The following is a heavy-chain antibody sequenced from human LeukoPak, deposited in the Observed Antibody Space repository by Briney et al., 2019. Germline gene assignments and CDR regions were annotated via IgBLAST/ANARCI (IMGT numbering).Heavy chain of an antibody. J-gene: IGHJ4*02. V-gene: IGHV3-74*01. CDR1: GFTFSSYW. CDR3: ARARYGGNYYFDY. Sequence: GSLRLSCAASGFTFSSYWMHWVRQAPGKGLVWVSRINSDGSSTSYADSVKGRFTISRDNAKNTLYLQMNSLRAEDTAVYYCARARYGGNYYFDYWGQGTLVTVSS. CDR2: INSDGSST. D-gene: IGHD4-23*01.